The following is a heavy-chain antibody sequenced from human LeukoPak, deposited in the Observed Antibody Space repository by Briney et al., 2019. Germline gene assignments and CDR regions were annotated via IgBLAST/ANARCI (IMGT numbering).Heavy chain of an antibody. CDR3: AKNIALTGEFDS. Sequence: ASVKVSCKASGYTSTSYDVNWFRQATGQGLEWMGWMNPNSGNTGYAQKFQGRVSLTRDTSISTAYMELSSLRSEDTAAYYCAKNIALTGEFDSWGQGTLVTVSS. V-gene: IGHV1-8*01. J-gene: IGHJ4*02. CDR2: MNPNSGNT. D-gene: IGHD7-27*01. CDR1: GYTSTSYD.